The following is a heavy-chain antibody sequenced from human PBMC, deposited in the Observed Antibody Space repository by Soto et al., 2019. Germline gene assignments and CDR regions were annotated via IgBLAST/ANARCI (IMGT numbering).Heavy chain of an antibody. Sequence: PSETLSLTCTVSGDSISSSTYYWSWIRQPPGKGLEWIGEINHSGSTNYNPSLKSRVTISVDTSKNQFSLKLSSVTAADTAVYYCAREERNSGTVTSDYWGQGTLVTSPQ. D-gene: IGHD4-4*01. CDR1: GDSISSSTYY. V-gene: IGHV4-39*07. J-gene: IGHJ4*02. CDR2: INHSGST. CDR3: AREERNSGTVTSDY.